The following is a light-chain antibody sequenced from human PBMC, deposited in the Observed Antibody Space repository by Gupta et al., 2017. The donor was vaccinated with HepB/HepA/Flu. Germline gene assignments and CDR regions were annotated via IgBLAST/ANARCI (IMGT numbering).Light chain of an antibody. CDR3: QLRNNWPPEGT. V-gene: IGKV3-11*01. J-gene: IGKJ4*02. Sequence: VLTPSPATLSLSPGERATLSCRASQSFSSYFDWYQQKPGEAPRLIIYVASSWAPGIGARFSGSGSGTDLTLTISSLDPEDSAVDYCQLRNNWPPEGTFGGGTKMEIK. CDR1: QSFSSY. CDR2: VAS.